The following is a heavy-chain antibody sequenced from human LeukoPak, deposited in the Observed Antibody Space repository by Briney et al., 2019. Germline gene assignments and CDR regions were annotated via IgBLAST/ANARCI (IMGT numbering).Heavy chain of an antibody. CDR1: GYSFTTYW. D-gene: IGHD6-19*01. V-gene: IGHV5-51*01. CDR3: ALGVAGRFAF. J-gene: IGHJ4*02. CDR2: IYPGDPDT. Sequence: GEPLKISCKASGYSFTTYWIGWVRQMPGKGLEWMGSIYPGDPDTTYDPSFQGQVTISADKSISTAYLQWNSLKASDTAMYYCALGVAGRFAFWGQGTLVTVSS.